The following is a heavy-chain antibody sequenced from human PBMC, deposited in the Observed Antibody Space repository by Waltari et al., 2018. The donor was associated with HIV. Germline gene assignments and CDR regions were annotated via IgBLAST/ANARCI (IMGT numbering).Heavy chain of an antibody. V-gene: IGHV1-69*01. J-gene: IGHJ5*02. Sequence: QVQLVQSGAEVKKPGSSVKVSCKSSGGTVSSYAVSWVRQATGQGLDGRGGIIPLFGTVHYAQKFQGRVTITADGSTSTVYMELSSLRSEDTAVYYCARDKAHNDVWSGYVSWGQGTLVTVSS. CDR1: GGTVSSYA. CDR2: IIPLFGTV. D-gene: IGHD3-3*01. CDR3: ARDKAHNDVWSGYVS.